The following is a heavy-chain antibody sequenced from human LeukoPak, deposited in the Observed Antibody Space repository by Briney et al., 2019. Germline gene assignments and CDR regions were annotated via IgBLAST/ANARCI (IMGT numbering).Heavy chain of an antibody. D-gene: IGHD3-10*01. Sequence: SETLSLTCAVYGGSFSGYYWSWIRQPPGKGLEWIGEINHSGSTNYNPSLKSRVTISVDTSKNQFSLKLSSVTAADTAVYYCARGDFPVLMVRRHYYGMDVWGQGTTVTVSS. J-gene: IGHJ6*02. CDR1: GGSFSGYY. CDR2: INHSGST. CDR3: ARGDFPVLMVRRHYYGMDV. V-gene: IGHV4-34*01.